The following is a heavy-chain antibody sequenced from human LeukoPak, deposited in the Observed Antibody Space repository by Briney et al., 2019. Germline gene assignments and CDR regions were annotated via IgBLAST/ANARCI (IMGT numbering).Heavy chain of an antibody. CDR1: GYTFTDYY. V-gene: IGHV1-2*02. CDR3: ARGIGSGSYGRFDP. CDR2: INPNSCCT. Sequence: ASVTVSYMASGYTFTDYYMHWVRQAPGHPREWMGWINPNSCCTNYAQTFQGKVTMTRGPAISTSYMELSRLTSDDTAVYYCARGIGSGSYGRFDPWGQGTLVTVSS. J-gene: IGHJ5*02. D-gene: IGHD3-10*01.